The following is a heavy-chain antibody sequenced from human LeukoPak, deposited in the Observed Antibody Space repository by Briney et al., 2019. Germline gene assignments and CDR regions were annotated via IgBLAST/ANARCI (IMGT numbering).Heavy chain of an antibody. CDR3: AKGSSDSWYSALEY. CDR1: GFTFSSYA. CDR2: ISASNGNT. V-gene: IGHV3-23*01. Sequence: QPGGSLRLSCAASGFTFSSYAMTWVRQAPGEGLKWVSGISASNGNTYHADSVKGRFTISRDNSKGTLYLQMNSLRVEDTAVYYCAKGSSDSWYSALEYWGQGTLVTVSS. J-gene: IGHJ4*02. D-gene: IGHD3-22*01.